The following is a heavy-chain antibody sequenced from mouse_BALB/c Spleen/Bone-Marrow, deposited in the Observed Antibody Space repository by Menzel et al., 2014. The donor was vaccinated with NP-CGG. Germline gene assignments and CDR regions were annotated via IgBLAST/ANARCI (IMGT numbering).Heavy chain of an antibody. CDR3: ARGSYYEGAMDY. CDR1: GFSLTSYG. V-gene: IGHV2-9*02. D-gene: IGHD1-1*01. J-gene: IGHJ4*01. Sequence: VMLVESGPGLVAPSQSLPITCTVSGFSLTSYGVHWVRQPPGKVLEWLGVIWAGGSTNYNSALMSRLSISKDNSKSQVFLKMNSLQTDDTAMYYCARGSYYEGAMDYWGQGTSVTVSS. CDR2: IWAGGST.